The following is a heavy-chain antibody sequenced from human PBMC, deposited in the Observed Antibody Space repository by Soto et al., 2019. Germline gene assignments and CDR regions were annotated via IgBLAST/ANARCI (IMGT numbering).Heavy chain of an antibody. Sequence: PGESLKISCXASGFTFRSFTMNWVRQAPGKGLEWVSTISSNSAYIYYTDALRGRFTISRDNAKNSLHLQMNSLRAEDTAVYYCTRDASRDSSARGWFDPWGPGTLVTVSS. V-gene: IGHV3-21*01. CDR3: TRDASRDSSARGWFDP. CDR2: ISSNSAYI. J-gene: IGHJ5*02. D-gene: IGHD6-13*01. CDR1: GFTFRSFT.